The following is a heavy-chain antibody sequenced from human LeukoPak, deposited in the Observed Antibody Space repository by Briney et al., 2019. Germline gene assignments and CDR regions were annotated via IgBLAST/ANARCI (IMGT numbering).Heavy chain of an antibody. J-gene: IGHJ4*02. D-gene: IGHD7-27*01. CDR2: INGGGSST. CDR3: ARGPSSNWGDFDY. Sequence: GGSLRLSCAASGFTLSSYWMHGVRQAPGKGLVWVSRINGGGSSTNYADSVKGRFTISRDNAKNTLYLQMNSLRGEDTAVYYCARGPSSNWGDFDYWGQGTLVIASS. CDR1: GFTLSSYW. V-gene: IGHV3-74*01.